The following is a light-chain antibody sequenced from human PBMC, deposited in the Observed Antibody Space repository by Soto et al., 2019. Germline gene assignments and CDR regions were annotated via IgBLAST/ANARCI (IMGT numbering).Light chain of an antibody. CDR3: QQCNNWPQT. V-gene: IGKV3D-20*02. CDR2: GAS. CDR1: QSVSSSY. J-gene: IGKJ1*01. Sequence: IVLTQSPATLSVSPGERATLSCRASQSVSSSYLAWYQQKPGQAPRLLIYGASSRATGIPDRFSGSGSGTDFTLTISRLEPEDFAVYYCQQCNNWPQTFGQGTKVDI.